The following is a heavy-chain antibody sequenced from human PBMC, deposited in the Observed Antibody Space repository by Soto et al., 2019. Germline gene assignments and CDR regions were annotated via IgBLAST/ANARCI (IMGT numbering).Heavy chain of an antibody. J-gene: IGHJ4*02. V-gene: IGHV3-21*04. CDR3: ARESKLRCIDY. CDR2: ISSSSSYI. CDR1: GFTFSSYS. D-gene: IGHD5-12*01. Sequence: GGSLRLSCAASGFTFSSYSMNWVRPAPGKGLEWVSSISSSSSYIYYADSVKGRFTISRHNSKNTLYLQMNSLRAEDTAVYYCARESKLRCIDYWGQGTLVTVSS.